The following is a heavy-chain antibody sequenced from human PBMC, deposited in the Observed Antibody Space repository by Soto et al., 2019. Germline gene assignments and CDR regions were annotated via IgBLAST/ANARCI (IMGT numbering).Heavy chain of an antibody. CDR2: FDPEDGET. J-gene: IGHJ6*03. V-gene: IGHV1-24*01. D-gene: IGHD2-2*02. Sequence: ASVKVSCKVSGYTLTELSMHWVRQAPGKGLEWMGGFDPEDGETIYAQKFQGRVTITRDTSASTAYMELSSLRSEDTAVYYCASSIVVVPAAIGPQDYYYYMDVWGKGTTVTVSS. CDR3: ASSIVVVPAAIGPQDYYYYMDV. CDR1: GYTLTELS.